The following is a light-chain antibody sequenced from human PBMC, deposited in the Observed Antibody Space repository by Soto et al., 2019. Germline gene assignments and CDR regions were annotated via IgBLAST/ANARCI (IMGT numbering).Light chain of an antibody. V-gene: IGKV3-11*01. CDR1: QSVSSN. CDR3: QQRSNWPPEIT. J-gene: IGKJ5*01. Sequence: IVLPQTPGTLSLSPGERATLSFMSSQSVSSNLSWYQQKPGQAPRLLIYDASNRATGIPARFSGSGSGTDFTLTISSLEPEDFAVYYCQQRSNWPPEITFGQGTRLEIK. CDR2: DAS.